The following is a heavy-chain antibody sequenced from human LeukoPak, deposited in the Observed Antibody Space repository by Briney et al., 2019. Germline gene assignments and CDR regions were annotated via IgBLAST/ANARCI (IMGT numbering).Heavy chain of an antibody. Sequence: PGGSLRLSCAASGFTFSSYAMSWVRQAPGKGLEWVSGIGTSAGSTYYTDSVKGRFTISRDNSKNTLYLQMNSLRAEDTAVYYCAKGPDGYRSFDYWGQGTLVTVSS. CDR2: IGTSAGST. J-gene: IGHJ4*02. V-gene: IGHV3-23*01. CDR1: GFTFSSYA. CDR3: AKGPDGYRSFDY. D-gene: IGHD5-24*01.